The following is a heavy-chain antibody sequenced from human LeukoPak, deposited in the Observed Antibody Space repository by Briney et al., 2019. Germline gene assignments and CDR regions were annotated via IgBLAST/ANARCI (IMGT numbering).Heavy chain of an antibody. CDR3: AKGDSSRWDY. Sequence: GGSPRLSCAASGFTFSSHAMSWVRQAPGRGLEWVSAISGSGDATFYVDSMKGRFTISRDNSKYMLYLQMNSLRAEDTAVYYCAKGDSSRWDYWGQGTLVTVSS. CDR2: ISGSGDAT. J-gene: IGHJ4*02. V-gene: IGHV3-23*01. D-gene: IGHD6-13*01. CDR1: GFTFSSHA.